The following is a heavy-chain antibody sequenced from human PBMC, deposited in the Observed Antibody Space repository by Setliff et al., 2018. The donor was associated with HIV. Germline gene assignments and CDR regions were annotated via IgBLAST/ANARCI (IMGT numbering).Heavy chain of an antibody. CDR2: IHPSGGST. CDR1: GYTFTHYY. CDR3: ARGVSSGTYYFSQFNWFDP. D-gene: IGHD1-26*01. V-gene: IGHV1-46*01. Sequence: ASVKVSCKASGYTFTHYYIHWVRQAPGQGLEWMGIIHPSGGSTNYAQNFQGRVSMTRDTSTTTVYMELSSLRFEDTAVYYCARGVSSGTYYFSQFNWFDPWGQGTLVTVSS. J-gene: IGHJ5*02.